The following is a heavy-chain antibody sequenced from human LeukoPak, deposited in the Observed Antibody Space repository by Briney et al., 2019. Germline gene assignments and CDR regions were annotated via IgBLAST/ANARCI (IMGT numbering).Heavy chain of an antibody. CDR3: ARNPAASGSFEY. D-gene: IGHD3-10*01. V-gene: IGHV3-66*01. J-gene: IGHJ4*02. Sequence: GGSLRLSCAASGFTVSSNYMSRVRQAPGKGLEWVSVIYSGGSTYYADSVKGRFTISRDNSKNTLYLQMNSLRAEDTAVYYCARNPAASGSFEYWGQGTLVTVSS. CDR2: IYSGGST. CDR1: GFTVSSNY.